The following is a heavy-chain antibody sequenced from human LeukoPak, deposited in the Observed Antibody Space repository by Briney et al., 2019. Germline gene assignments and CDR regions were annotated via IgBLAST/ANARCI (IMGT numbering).Heavy chain of an antibody. D-gene: IGHD3-10*01. CDR1: GGSISSSSYY. CDR3: AGPRAGYYGAYYMDV. J-gene: IGHJ6*03. V-gene: IGHV4-39*01. Sequence: SETLSLTCTVSGGSISSSSYYWSWIRQHPGKGLEWIGSIYYSGSTYYNPSLKSRVTISVDTSKNQFSLKLSSVTAADTAVYYCAGPRAGYYGAYYMDVWGKGTMVTVSS. CDR2: IYYSGST.